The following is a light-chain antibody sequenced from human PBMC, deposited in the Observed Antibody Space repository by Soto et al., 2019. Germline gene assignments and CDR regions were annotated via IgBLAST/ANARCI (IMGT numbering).Light chain of an antibody. Sequence: TVMTQSPAILSASPGERVTLSCRASESVNTKLAWYQQKPGQCPRLLVYGASTRATGIPARFSGSGSGTEFALTISSLQSEDLAVYHCQQYNNWPPAFGQGTKVEMK. CDR1: ESVNTK. V-gene: IGKV3-15*01. J-gene: IGKJ1*01. CDR3: QQYNNWPPA. CDR2: GAS.